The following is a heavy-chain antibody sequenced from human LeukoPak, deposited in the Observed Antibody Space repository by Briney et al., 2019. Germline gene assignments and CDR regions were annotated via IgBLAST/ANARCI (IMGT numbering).Heavy chain of an antibody. J-gene: IGHJ4*02. CDR1: GFTFSSYA. D-gene: IGHD2-2*01. V-gene: IGHV3-23*01. CDR3: AKGRVGSVVVVPAALATGFDY. CDR2: ISGSGGST. Sequence: PGGSLRLPCAASGFTFSSYAMSWVRQAPGKGLEWVSAISGSGGSTYYADSVKGRFTISRDNSKNTLYLQMNSLRAEDTAVYYCAKGRVGSVVVVPAALATGFDYWGQGTLVTVSS.